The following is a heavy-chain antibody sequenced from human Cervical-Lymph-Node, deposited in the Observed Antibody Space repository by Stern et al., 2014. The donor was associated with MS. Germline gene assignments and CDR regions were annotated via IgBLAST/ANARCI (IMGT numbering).Heavy chain of an antibody. CDR2: IYWDADE. D-gene: IGHD4-17*01. J-gene: IGHJ6*02. CDR3: AHTTVTFDEAYGLDV. V-gene: IGHV2-5*02. CDR1: GFSLNTSGEG. Sequence: QVTLRESGPTLVKPTQTLTLTCTFSGFSLNTSGEGVGWIRQPPGKALEWLAVIYWDADERYSPSLNNRLTITKDTSKDQVVLTMANMDPVDTGTYYCAHTTVTFDEAYGLDVWGQGTTVTVSS.